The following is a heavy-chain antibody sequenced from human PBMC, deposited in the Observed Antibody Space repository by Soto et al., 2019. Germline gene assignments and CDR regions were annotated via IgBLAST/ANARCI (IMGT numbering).Heavy chain of an antibody. CDR3: AHIRSLRIWFGELFPVGFDY. J-gene: IGHJ4*02. CDR1: GFSLSTSGVG. D-gene: IGHD3-10*01. Sequence: SGPTLVNPTQTLTLTCTFSGFSLSTSGVGVGWIRQPPGKALEWLALIYWDDDKRYSPSLKSRLTITKDTSKNQVVLTMTNMDPVDTATYYCAHIRSLRIWFGELFPVGFDYWGQGTLVTVSS. CDR2: IYWDDDK. V-gene: IGHV2-5*02.